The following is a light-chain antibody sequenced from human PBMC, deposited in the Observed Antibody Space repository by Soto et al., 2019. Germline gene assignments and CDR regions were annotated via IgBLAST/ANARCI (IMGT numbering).Light chain of an antibody. CDR1: SRDVGAYGH. J-gene: IGLJ1*01. CDR3: CSDTTRGTYV. CDR2: EVD. Sequence: QSARSKPDSVSGPPGQSITISCDGSSRDVGAYGHVSWYQHHPGKAPKFILYEVDHRPSGVSDRFSGSQSGDTASLTISGLQAGDEAEYYCCSDTTRGTYVFGSGTKVTVL. V-gene: IGLV2-14*01.